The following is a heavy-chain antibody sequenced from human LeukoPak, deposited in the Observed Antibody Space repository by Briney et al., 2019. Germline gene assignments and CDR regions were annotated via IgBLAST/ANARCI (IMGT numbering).Heavy chain of an antibody. CDR1: GFIFSSYG. Sequence: GGSLRLSCAASGFIFSSYGMHWVRQAPGKGLEWVSYISSSSSTIYYADSVKGRFTISRDNTKNSLYLQMNSLRAEDTAVYYCARVSSSSLFDYWGQGTLVTVSS. J-gene: IGHJ4*02. CDR2: ISSSSSTI. D-gene: IGHD6-13*01. V-gene: IGHV3-48*04. CDR3: ARVSSSSLFDY.